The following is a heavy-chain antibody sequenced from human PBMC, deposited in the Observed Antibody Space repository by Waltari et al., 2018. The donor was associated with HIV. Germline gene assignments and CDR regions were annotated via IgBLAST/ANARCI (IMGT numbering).Heavy chain of an antibody. D-gene: IGHD5-18*01. CDR2: IRSKPYGVTT. CDR1: GFTFDDLA. V-gene: IGHV3-49*04. CDR3: SRLVVGYNYGYYFDS. J-gene: IGHJ4*02. Sequence: VQLVESGGGLVQSGRSLRLSCTASGFTFDDLAMSWVRQAPGKGLEWVAFIRSKPYGVTTEYAAAVKGRFTISRDDSKSITYLQMNSLKSDDAAVYYCSRLVVGYNYGYYFDSWGQGTLVTVSS.